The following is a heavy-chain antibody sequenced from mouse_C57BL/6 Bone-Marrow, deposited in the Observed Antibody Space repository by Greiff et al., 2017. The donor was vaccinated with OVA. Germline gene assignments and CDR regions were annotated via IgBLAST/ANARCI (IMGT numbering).Heavy chain of an antibody. CDR2: IDPEDGET. Sequence: EVKLVESGAELVKPGASVKLSCTASGFNIKDYYMHWVKQRTEQGLEWIGRIDPEDGETKYAPKFQGKATITADTSSNTAYLQLSSLTSEDTAVYYCARTITTVVATRAMDYWGQGTSVTVSS. V-gene: IGHV14-2*01. CDR1: GFNIKDYY. J-gene: IGHJ4*01. CDR3: ARTITTVVATRAMDY. D-gene: IGHD1-1*01.